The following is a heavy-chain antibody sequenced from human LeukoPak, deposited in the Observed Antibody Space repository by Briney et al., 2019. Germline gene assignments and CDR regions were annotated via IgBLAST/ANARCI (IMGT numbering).Heavy chain of an antibody. J-gene: IGHJ5*02. D-gene: IGHD6-13*01. CDR1: GYSFTSYS. CDR2: IYPGDSDT. CDR3: ARQGAAAGTSWFDP. V-gene: IGHV5-51*01. Sequence: GESLKISCKGSGYSFTSYSIGWVRQMPGKGRGWMGIIYPGDSDTRYSPSFQGQVTISADKSISTAYLQWSSLKASDTAMYYCARQGAAAGTSWFDPWGQGTLVTVSS.